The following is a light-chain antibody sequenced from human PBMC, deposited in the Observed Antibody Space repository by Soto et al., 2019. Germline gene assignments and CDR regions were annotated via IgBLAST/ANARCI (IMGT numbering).Light chain of an antibody. CDR1: QSVDSTY. CDR2: GAS. J-gene: IGKJ1*01. CDR3: QQYGSSPPWT. V-gene: IGKV3-20*01. Sequence: EIVLTQSPGTLSLSPGERATLSCRASQSVDSTYLTWYQQKPGQAPRLLIYGASGRATGIPDRFSGSGSGTDFTLTISRLEPEDFAVYFCQQYGSSPPWTFGQGTKVDIK.